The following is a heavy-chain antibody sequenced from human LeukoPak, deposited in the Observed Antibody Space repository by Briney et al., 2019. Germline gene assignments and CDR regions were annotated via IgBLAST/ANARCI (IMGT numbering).Heavy chain of an antibody. V-gene: IGHV1-58*02. CDR3: AAMYCSGGSCYGEFDP. D-gene: IGHD2-15*01. CDR2: IVVGSGNT. CDR1: GFTFTSSA. Sequence: SVKVSCKASGFTFTSSAMQWVRQARGQRLEWIGWIVVGSGNTNYAQKFQERVTITRDMSTSTAYMELSSLRSEDTAVYYCAAMYCSGGSCYGEFDPWGREPWSPSPQ. J-gene: IGHJ5*02.